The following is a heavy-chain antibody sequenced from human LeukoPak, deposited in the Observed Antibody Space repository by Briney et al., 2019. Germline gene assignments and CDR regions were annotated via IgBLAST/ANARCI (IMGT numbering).Heavy chain of an antibody. CDR2: IYYSGGT. J-gene: IGHJ6*03. D-gene: IGHD3-10*01. CDR1: GGSIINYY. Sequence: KPSETLSLTCTMSGGSIINYYWTWIRQPPGKGLEWIGHIYYSGGTNYNPSLKSRVTISVDTSKKEFSLKLTSVIAADTAVYYCARVAKHFRGGLSFYFMDVWGIGTTVTISS. CDR3: ARVAKHFRGGLSFYFMDV. V-gene: IGHV4-59*01.